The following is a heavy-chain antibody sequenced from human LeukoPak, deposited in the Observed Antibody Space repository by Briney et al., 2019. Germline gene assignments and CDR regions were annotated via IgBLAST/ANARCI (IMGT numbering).Heavy chain of an antibody. J-gene: IGHJ5*02. D-gene: IGHD6-13*01. V-gene: IGHV4-61*01. CDR2: ISHSETT. Sequence: SQTLSLTCTVSGGSISSGSYYWSWIRQPPGKGLEWIGYISHSETTNYNPSLKNRVTISLGTSKNQFSLKLSSVTAADTAVYYCARVPFIAAAGMSRVSWFDPWGQGTLVTVSS. CDR3: ARVPFIAAAGMSRVSWFDP. CDR1: GGSISSGSYY.